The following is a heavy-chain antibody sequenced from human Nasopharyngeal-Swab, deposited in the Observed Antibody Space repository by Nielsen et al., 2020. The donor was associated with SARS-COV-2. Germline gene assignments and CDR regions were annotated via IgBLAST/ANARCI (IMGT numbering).Heavy chain of an antibody. CDR3: ATSRFLEWLLYGAFDY. V-gene: IGHV3-21*01. CDR2: ISSSSSYI. Sequence: GGSLRLSCAASGFTFSGYSMNWVRQAPGKGLEWVSSISSSSSYIYYADSVKGRFTISRDNAKNSLYLQMNSLRAEDTAVYYCATSRFLEWLLYGAFDYWGQGTLVTVSS. J-gene: IGHJ4*02. CDR1: GFTFSGYS. D-gene: IGHD3-3*01.